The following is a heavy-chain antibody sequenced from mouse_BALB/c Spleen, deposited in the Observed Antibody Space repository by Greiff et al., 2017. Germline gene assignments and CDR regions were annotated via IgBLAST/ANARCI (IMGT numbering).Heavy chain of an antibody. J-gene: IGHJ2*01. CDR1: GYAFTNYL. CDR2: INPGSGGT. CDR3: ARRDYGSSYGDYFDY. Sequence: VQVVESGAELVRPGTSVKVSCKASGYAFTNYLIEWVKQRPGQGLEWIGVINPGSGGTNYNEKFKGKATLTADKSSSTAYMQLSSLTSDDSAVYFCARRDYGSSYGDYFDYWGQGTTLTVSS. D-gene: IGHD1-1*01. V-gene: IGHV1-54*01.